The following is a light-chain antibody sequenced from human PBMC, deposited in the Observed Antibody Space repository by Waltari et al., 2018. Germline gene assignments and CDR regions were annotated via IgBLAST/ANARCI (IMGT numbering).Light chain of an antibody. Sequence: QSALTQPASVSGSPGQSITISCSGTSSDVGGYDFVSWYQQHPGKAPKFLIYDVSARPSGVSNRFSGSKSGNTASLTISGLQAEDEADYYCSSYTNNIPFVIFGGGTKLTVL. V-gene: IGLV2-14*03. CDR1: SSDVGGYDF. J-gene: IGLJ2*01. CDR3: SSYTNNIPFVI. CDR2: DVS.